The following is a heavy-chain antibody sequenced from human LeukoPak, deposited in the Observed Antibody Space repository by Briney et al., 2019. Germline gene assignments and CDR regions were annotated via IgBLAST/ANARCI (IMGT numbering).Heavy chain of an antibody. D-gene: IGHD1-26*01. J-gene: IGHJ5*02. V-gene: IGHV4-30-2*01. CDR1: GGSISSGGYS. CDR2: IYHSGST. CDR3: AREFVGEVNWFDP. Sequence: PSETLSLTCAVSGGSISSGGYSWSWIRQPPGKGLEWIGYIYHSGSTYYNPSLKSRVTISVDRSKNQFSLKLSSVTAADTAVYYCAREFVGEVNWFDPWGQGTLVTVSS.